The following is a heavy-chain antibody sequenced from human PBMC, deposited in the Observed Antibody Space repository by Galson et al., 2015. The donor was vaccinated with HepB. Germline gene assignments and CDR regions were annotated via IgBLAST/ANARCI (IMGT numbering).Heavy chain of an antibody. CDR3: AKSRIDYYDSSGYRSY. J-gene: IGHJ4*02. D-gene: IGHD3-22*01. CDR2: ISGSGGST. CDR1: GFTFSSYA. Sequence: SLRLSCAASGFTFSSYAMSWVRQAPGKGLEWVSAISGSGGSTYYADSVKGRFTISRDNSKNTLYLQMNSLRAEDTAVYYCAKSRIDYYDSSGYRSYWGQGTLVTVSS. V-gene: IGHV3-23*01.